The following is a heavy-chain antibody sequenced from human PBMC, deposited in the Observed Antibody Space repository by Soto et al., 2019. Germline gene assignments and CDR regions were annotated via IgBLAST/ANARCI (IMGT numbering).Heavy chain of an antibody. Sequence: SETLSLTCTVSGGSISSYYWSWIRQPPGKGLEWIGYIYYSGSTNYNPSLKSRVTISVDTSKNQFSLKLSSVTAADTAVYYCARDETGYYYGMDVWGQGTTVTVSS. CDR3: ARDETGYYYGMDV. CDR2: IYYSGST. V-gene: IGHV4-59*01. CDR1: GGSISSYY. D-gene: IGHD3-10*01. J-gene: IGHJ6*02.